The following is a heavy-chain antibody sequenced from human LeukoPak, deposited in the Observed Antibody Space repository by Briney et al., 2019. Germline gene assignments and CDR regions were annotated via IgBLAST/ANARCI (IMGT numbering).Heavy chain of an antibody. V-gene: IGHV3-23*01. CDR1: GFIFSNYA. D-gene: IGHD3-3*01. CDR2: ISDSDT. CDR3: AKVGVESHYYYYMDV. J-gene: IGHJ6*03. Sequence: PGGSLRLSCAASGFIFSNYAMTWVRQAPGKGPEWVSTISDSDTYYTDSVKGRFIISRDNSKNTLFLEMDSLRAEDTALYYCAKVGVESHYYYYMDVWGSGTMVTVSS.